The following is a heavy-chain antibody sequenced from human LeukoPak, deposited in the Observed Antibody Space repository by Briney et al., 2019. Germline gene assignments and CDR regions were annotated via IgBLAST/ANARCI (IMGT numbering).Heavy chain of an antibody. CDR3: ARTEYYDILTGYYFDY. J-gene: IGHJ4*02. V-gene: IGHV4-59*01. D-gene: IGHD3-9*01. CDR1: GGSISSYY. Sequence: ASETLSLTCTVSGGSISSYYWSWIRQPPGKGLEWIGYIYYSGSTNYNPSLRSRVTISVDTSKNQFSLKLSSVTAADTAVYYCARTEYYDILTGYYFDYWGQGTLVTVSS. CDR2: IYYSGST.